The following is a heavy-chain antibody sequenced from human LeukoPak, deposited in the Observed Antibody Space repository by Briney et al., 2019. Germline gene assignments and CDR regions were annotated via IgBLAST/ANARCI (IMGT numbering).Heavy chain of an antibody. J-gene: IGHJ4*02. CDR3: ARGGAIAARLYDY. Sequence: ASVKVSCKASGGTFSSYAISWVRQAPGQGLEWMGGIIPIFGTANYAQKFQGRVTITADESTSAAYMELSSLRSEDTAVYYCARGGAIAARLYDYWGQGTLVTVSS. CDR1: GGTFSSYA. CDR2: IIPIFGTA. D-gene: IGHD6-6*01. V-gene: IGHV1-69*13.